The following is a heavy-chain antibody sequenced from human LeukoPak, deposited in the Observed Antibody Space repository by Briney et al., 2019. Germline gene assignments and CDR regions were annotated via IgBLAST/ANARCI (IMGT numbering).Heavy chain of an antibody. CDR1: GYTFTDYY. V-gene: IGHV1-2*02. Sequence: ASVKLSCKASGYTFTDYYMHWVRQAPGQGLEWMGWINPNTGGTNYAQKFQGRVTMTRDTSISTAYMELSSLRSDDTAVYYCARLGVLEAFDYWGQGTLVTVSS. J-gene: IGHJ4*02. CDR2: INPNTGGT. CDR3: ARLGVLEAFDY. D-gene: IGHD3-16*01.